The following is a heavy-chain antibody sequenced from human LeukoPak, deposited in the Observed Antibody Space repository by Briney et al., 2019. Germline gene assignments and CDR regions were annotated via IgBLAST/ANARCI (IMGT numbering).Heavy chain of an antibody. V-gene: IGHV4-4*07. Sequence: PSETLSLTRTVSGGSISNYYWSWIRQPAGKGLEWIGRIFSSGSTNYNPSLKSRVTMSVDTSKNQFSLKLSSVTAADTAEYFCARESRRSYCNEYWGQGTLVTVSS. J-gene: IGHJ4*02. CDR2: IFSSGST. CDR1: GGSISNYY. CDR3: ARESRRSYCNEY. D-gene: IGHD2-2*01.